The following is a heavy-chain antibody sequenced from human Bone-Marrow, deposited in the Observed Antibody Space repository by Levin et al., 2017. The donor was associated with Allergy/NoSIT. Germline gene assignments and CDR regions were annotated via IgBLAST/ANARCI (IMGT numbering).Heavy chain of an antibody. D-gene: IGHD6-13*01. J-gene: IGHJ4*02. CDR2: TYYKSEWYN. V-gene: IGHV6-1*01. CDR1: GDSVSSNSAS. Sequence: SQTLSLTCAISGDSVSSNSASWNWIRQSPSRGLEWLGRTYYKSEWYNDYTPSVRSRIIINADTSKNQFSLQLNSVTPEDTALYYCARGTATANFFDSWGQGTLVIVSS. CDR3: ARGTATANFFDS.